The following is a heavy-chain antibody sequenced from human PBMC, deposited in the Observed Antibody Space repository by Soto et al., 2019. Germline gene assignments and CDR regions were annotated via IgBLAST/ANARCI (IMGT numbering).Heavy chain of an antibody. CDR1: GGNSSGYY. J-gene: IGHJ4*02. D-gene: IGHD6-6*01. CDR2: IYYSGST. CDR3: AREITSYSSPSFFDY. Sequence: PSDTLAVPCCVSGGNSSGYYCSWIRQPPGKGLEWIGYIYYSGSTYYDPPLKSRVTISVDPCKTHFALKLSSVAAADTAVYYCAREITSYSSPSFFDYRGQGILVTVYS. V-gene: IGHV4-59*01.